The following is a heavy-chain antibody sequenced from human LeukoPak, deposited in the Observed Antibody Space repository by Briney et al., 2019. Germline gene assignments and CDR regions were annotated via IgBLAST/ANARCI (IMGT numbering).Heavy chain of an antibody. V-gene: IGHV3-30*09. D-gene: IGHD1-1*01. CDR3: ASLSAMTTPPPDV. J-gene: IGHJ6*02. Sequence: PGGSLRLSCAASGFTFSNHAMNWVRQAPGKGLEWVAFIGYDGDNKFYVDSVKGRFAISRDNSKSTLYLQMNNVRVEDTAIYYCASLSAMTTPPPDVWGHGTTVIVSS. CDR2: IGYDGDNK. CDR1: GFTFSNHA.